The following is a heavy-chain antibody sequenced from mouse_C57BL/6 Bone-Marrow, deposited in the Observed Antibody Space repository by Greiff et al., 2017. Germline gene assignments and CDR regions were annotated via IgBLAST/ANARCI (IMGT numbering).Heavy chain of an antibody. V-gene: IGHV14-4*01. CDR1: GFNIKDDY. CDR2: IDPENGDT. Sequence: EVQLQQSGAELVRPGASVKLSCTASGFNIKDDYMHWVKQRPEQGLEWIGWIDPENGDTEYASKFQGKATITADTSSNTAYLQLSSLTSEDTAVYYCTTCYDGYFLWFAYWGQGTLVTVSA. J-gene: IGHJ3*01. D-gene: IGHD2-3*01. CDR3: TTCYDGYFLWFAY.